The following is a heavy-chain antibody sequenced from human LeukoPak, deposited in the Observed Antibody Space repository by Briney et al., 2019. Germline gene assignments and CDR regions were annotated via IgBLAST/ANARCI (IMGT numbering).Heavy chain of an antibody. CDR2: IRGAPNRFAT. CDR3: TTDLSHEGTDY. J-gene: IGHJ4*02. Sequence: GGSLRLSCAGSGFTFSEAAIFWIRKASGKGLEWVGHIRGAPNRFATAYAASVKGRFTISRDESENTAYLQMNSLKTDDTAVYYCTTDLSHEGTDYWGQGTLVTVSS. D-gene: IGHD3-10*01. V-gene: IGHV3-73*01. CDR1: GFTFSEAA.